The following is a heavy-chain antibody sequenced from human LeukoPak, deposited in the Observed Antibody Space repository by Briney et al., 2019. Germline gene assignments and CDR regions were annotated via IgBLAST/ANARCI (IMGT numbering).Heavy chain of an antibody. Sequence: PRGSLRLSCAASGFTFSSYWMHWVRQAPGKGLVWVSRINSDGSSTSYADSVKGRFTMSRGNAKNTLYLQMNSLRAEDTAVYYCATVHVPSIVVVGWTDAFDIWGQGTMVTVSS. J-gene: IGHJ3*02. D-gene: IGHD2-15*01. CDR3: ATVHVPSIVVVGWTDAFDI. CDR1: GFTFSSYW. CDR2: INSDGSST. V-gene: IGHV3-74*01.